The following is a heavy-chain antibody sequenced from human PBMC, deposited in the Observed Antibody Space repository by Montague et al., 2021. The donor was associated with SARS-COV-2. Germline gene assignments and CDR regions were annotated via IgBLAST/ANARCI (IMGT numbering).Heavy chain of an antibody. D-gene: IGHD2-21*02. Sequence: SETLSLTCAVSGGSISSNNYYWGCIRQPPGKGLVLIVSIYYSRSSYSHPSLKRRVTISVDTYKNQFYLKLSSATAADTAVYYRARRVTGPTLHYYYYGMDVWGQGTTVTVSS. CDR2: IYYSRSS. CDR3: ARRVTGPTLHYYYYGMDV. V-gene: IGHV4-39*01. J-gene: IGHJ6*02. CDR1: GGSISSNNYY.